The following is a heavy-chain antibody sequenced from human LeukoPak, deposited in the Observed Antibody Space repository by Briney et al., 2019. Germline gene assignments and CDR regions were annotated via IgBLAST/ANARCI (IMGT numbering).Heavy chain of an antibody. Sequence: GGSLRLSCAASGFXFSSFAIHWVRQAPGKGLEWVAVVRGNGDSTHYADSVKGRFTISRDNSKNMLYLQMNSLRDEDTAVYYCAKGFFGSGSFPHNFDYWGQGTLVTVSS. J-gene: IGHJ4*02. CDR3: AKGFFGSGSFPHNFDY. CDR1: GFXFSSFA. D-gene: IGHD3-10*01. V-gene: IGHV3-23*01. CDR2: VRGNGDST.